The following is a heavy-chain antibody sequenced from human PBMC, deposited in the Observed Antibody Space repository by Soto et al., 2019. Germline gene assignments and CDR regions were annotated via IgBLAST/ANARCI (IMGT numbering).Heavy chain of an antibody. Sequence: QVQLVQSGVEVKKPGASVKVSCKASGYTFTSYGISWVRQAPGQGLEWMGWISAYNGNTNYAQKLQGRVTMTTDTSTSTAYMELRSLRSDDTAVYYCARDSQDYHDSSGVDYWGQGTLVTVSS. D-gene: IGHD3-22*01. CDR2: ISAYNGNT. CDR1: GYTFTSYG. J-gene: IGHJ4*02. V-gene: IGHV1-18*01. CDR3: ARDSQDYHDSSGVDY.